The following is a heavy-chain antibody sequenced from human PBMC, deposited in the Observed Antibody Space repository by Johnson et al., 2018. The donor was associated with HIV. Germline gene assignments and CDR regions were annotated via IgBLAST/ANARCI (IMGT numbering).Heavy chain of an antibody. CDR1: GFTFSDYY. J-gene: IGHJ3*01. CDR2: ISGSGSTM. Sequence: QLVESGGGLIKPGGSLRLSCAASGFTFSDYYMNWIRQAPGKGLEWVSYISGSGSTMYYAESVKGRFTISRENTKNSLSLQMNSLRAEDTAVYYCARDRYSSSSLDAFDVWGQGTMVTVSS. CDR3: ARDRYSSSSLDAFDV. V-gene: IGHV3-11*04. D-gene: IGHD6-6*01.